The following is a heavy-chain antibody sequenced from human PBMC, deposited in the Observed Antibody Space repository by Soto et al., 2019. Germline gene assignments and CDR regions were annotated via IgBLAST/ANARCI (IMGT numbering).Heavy chain of an antibody. CDR3: AKDLQGSGWFNYFDY. CDR1: GFTFADYA. V-gene: IGHV3-9*01. J-gene: IGHJ4*01. CDR2: ISWNSGSP. D-gene: IGHD6-19*01. Sequence: SLRLSWAAPGFTFADYAMHWVRQAPGKGLEWVSGISWNSGSPGYADSVKGRFTISRDNAKSSLYLQMTSLRAEDTALYYCAKDLQGSGWFNYFDYWGQGTLVTVSS.